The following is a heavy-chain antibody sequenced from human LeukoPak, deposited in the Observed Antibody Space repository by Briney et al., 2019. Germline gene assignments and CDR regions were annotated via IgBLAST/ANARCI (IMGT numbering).Heavy chain of an antibody. D-gene: IGHD3-22*01. Sequence: SETLSLTCAVYGGSFSGYYWSWIRQPPGKGLEWIGSIYYSGSTYYNPSLKSRVTISVDTSKNQFSLKLSSVTAADTAVYYCARQEDSSGYPDYWGQGTLVTVSS. CDR1: GGSFSGYY. CDR2: IYYSGST. V-gene: IGHV4-34*01. CDR3: ARQEDSSGYPDY. J-gene: IGHJ4*02.